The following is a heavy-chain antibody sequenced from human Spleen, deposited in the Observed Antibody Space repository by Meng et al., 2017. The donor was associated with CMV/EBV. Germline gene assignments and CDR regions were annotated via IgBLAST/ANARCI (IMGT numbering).Heavy chain of an antibody. D-gene: IGHD3-3*01. CDR1: GFTFSSYS. J-gene: IGHJ6*02. Sequence: GGSLRLSCAASGFTFSSYSMHWVRQAPGKGLEWVAVISYDGNNRYYGDSVKGRFTISRDNAKNSLYLQMNSLRAEDTAVYYCARATYYDFWSGYYTDYYYYGMDVWGQGTTVTVSS. CDR2: ISYDGNNR. V-gene: IGHV3-30-3*01. CDR3: ARATYYDFWSGYYTDYYYYGMDV.